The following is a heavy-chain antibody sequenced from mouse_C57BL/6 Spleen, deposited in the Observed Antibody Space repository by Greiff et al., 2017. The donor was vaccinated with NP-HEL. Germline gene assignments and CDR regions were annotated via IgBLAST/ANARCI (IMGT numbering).Heavy chain of an antibody. Sequence: EVHLVESGPGLVKPSQSLSLTCSVTGYSITSGYYWNWIRQFPGNKLEWMGYISYDGSNNYNPSLKNRISITRDTSKNQFFLKLNSVTTEDTATYYCARMYYYGSSPLDYWGQGTTLTVSS. CDR2: ISYDGSN. J-gene: IGHJ2*01. D-gene: IGHD1-1*01. V-gene: IGHV3-6*01. CDR3: ARMYYYGSSPLDY. CDR1: GYSITSGYY.